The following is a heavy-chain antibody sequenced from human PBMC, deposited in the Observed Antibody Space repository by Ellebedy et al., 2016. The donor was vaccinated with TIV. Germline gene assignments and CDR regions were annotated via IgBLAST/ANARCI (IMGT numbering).Heavy chain of an antibody. D-gene: IGHD2-8*01. CDR1: GYTFSGYY. V-gene: IGHV1-46*01. J-gene: IGHJ5*02. Sequence: ASVKVSCKVSGYTFSGYYIHWVRQAPGQGLEWMGIINCSSGSTGYAQKFQGRVTMTRDTSTTTVYMDLSSLKSEDTAVYYCARAHCTNAVCPEVDPWGQGTLVTVSS. CDR2: INCSSGST. CDR3: ARAHCTNAVCPEVDP.